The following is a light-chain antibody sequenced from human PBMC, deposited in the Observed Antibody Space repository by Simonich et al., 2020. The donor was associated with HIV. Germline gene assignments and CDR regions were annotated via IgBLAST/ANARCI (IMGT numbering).Light chain of an antibody. J-gene: IGLJ3*02. V-gene: IGLV2-23*01. CDR3: CSYAGTNTLV. CDR2: EGS. CDR1: SSDVGSYNL. Sequence: QSALTQPASVSGSPGQSITISCTGTSSDVGSYNLVSWSQQHPGKAPQLMISEGSKRPSGVSKRFSGSKSGNTASLTISGLQAEDEADYYCCSYAGTNTLVFGGGTKLTVL.